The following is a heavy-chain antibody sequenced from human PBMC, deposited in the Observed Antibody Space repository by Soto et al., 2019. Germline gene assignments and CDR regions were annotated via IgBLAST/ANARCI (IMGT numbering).Heavy chain of an antibody. D-gene: IGHD3-22*01. V-gene: IGHV4-31*03. CDR3: AKSEAYDSSGYLTYYYYSGMDV. CDR1: CVSINSGGYY. CDR2: IYYSGST. Sequence: PSETLSLTCIVSCVSINSGGYYWTWIRQHPGEGLEWIGYIYYSGSTHYNPSLKSRLTISVDTSKNQFSLRLSSVTAADTAVYYCAKSEAYDSSGYLTYYYYSGMDVWGQGTTVTVSS. J-gene: IGHJ6*02.